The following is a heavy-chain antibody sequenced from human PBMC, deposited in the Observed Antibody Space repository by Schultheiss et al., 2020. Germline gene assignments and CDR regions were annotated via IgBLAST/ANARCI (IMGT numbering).Heavy chain of an antibody. CDR1: GFTFSSYG. Sequence: GGSLRLSCAASGFTFSSYGMHWVRQAPGKGLEWVAVIWYDGSNKYYADSVKGRFTISRDNSKNTLYLQMNSLRAEDTAVYYCARVSGVVVAATRDYGMDVWGQGTTVNVYS. V-gene: IGHV3-33*01. J-gene: IGHJ6*02. CDR2: IWYDGSNK. D-gene: IGHD2-15*01. CDR3: ARVSGVVVAATRDYGMDV.